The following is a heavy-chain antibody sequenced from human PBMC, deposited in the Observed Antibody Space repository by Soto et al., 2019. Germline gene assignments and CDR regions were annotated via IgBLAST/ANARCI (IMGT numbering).Heavy chain of an antibody. Sequence: SETLSLTCSVSGGSISSGGYYWTWIRQHPGKGLEWIGYIYDSGSTYYNPSLKSRVAISVDTSKNQFSLKLSSVTAADTAVYYCARGGRFYYNNWFDPWGQGTLVT. CDR2: IYDSGST. D-gene: IGHD3-22*01. V-gene: IGHV4-31*03. CDR1: GGSISSGGYY. J-gene: IGHJ5*02. CDR3: ARGGRFYYNNWFDP.